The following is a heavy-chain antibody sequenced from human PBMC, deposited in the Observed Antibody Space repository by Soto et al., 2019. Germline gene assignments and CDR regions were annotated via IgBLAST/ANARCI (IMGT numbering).Heavy chain of an antibody. CDR3: ARRRDFGMDV. D-gene: IGHD3-3*01. CDR2: ISGFNGNT. J-gene: IGHJ6*02. V-gene: IGHV1-18*04. Sequence: ASVKVSCKASGYSFTSNGISWVRQAPGQGLEWMGWISGFNGNTNYAPKLQGRVTMTTDTSTNTAYMELRSLRADDTALYYCARRRDFGMDVWGQGTTVTVSS. CDR1: GYSFTSNG.